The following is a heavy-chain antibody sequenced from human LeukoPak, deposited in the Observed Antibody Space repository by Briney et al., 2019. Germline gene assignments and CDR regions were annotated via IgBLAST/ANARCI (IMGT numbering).Heavy chain of an antibody. D-gene: IGHD4-23*01. CDR1: GGTCSSYA. Sequence: ASVKVSCKASGGTCSSYAISWVRQAPGQGLEWMGGIIPIFGTANYAQKFQGRVTITADESTSTAYMELSSLRSEDTAVYYCARGALRWSSAFDIWGQGTMVTVSS. CDR3: ARGALRWSSAFDI. J-gene: IGHJ3*02. V-gene: IGHV1-69*13. CDR2: IIPIFGTA.